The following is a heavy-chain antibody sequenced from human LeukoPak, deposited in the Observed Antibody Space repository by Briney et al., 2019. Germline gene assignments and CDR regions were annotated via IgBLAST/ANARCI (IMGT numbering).Heavy chain of an antibody. CDR3: ARLYYYDSSGYAFDI. D-gene: IGHD3-22*01. Sequence: ASVKVSCTASGYTFTGYYMHWVRQAPGQGLEWMGWINPNSGGTNYAQKFQGRVTMTRDTSISTAYMELSRLRSDDTAVYYCARLYYYDSSGYAFDIWGQGTMVTVSS. CDR1: GYTFTGYY. V-gene: IGHV1-2*02. CDR2: INPNSGGT. J-gene: IGHJ3*02.